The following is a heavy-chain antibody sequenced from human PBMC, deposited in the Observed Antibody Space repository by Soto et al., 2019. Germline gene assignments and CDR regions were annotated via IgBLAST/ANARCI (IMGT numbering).Heavy chain of an antibody. D-gene: IGHD3-10*01. J-gene: IGHJ4*01. CDR2: IKPDGSAK. V-gene: IGHV3-7*01. CDR3: ARDPVRGDDYNFDY. Sequence: GGSLRLSCAGSGFIFSTYWMTWVRQAPGKGLEWVANIKPDGSAKNYVDSVKGRFTISRDNAKNSLYLQMNSLRAEDTAVYYCARDPVRGDDYNFDYWGHGTLVTVSS. CDR1: GFIFSTYW.